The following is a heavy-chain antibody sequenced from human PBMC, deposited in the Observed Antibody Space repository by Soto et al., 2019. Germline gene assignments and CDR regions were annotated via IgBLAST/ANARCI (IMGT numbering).Heavy chain of an antibody. V-gene: IGHV4-31*03. CDR2: IYHIGSL. CDR1: GRPGSSGGYY. Sequence: QVQLQESGPGLVKPSQTLSLTCTVSGRPGSSGGYYWTWIRQHPGRGLEWIGYIYHIGSLSYNPSLENRLTVSLATSKDQFSLNLTSVTAADTAIYYCVRDRTLDSSGHWFDTWGQGILVTVSP. J-gene: IGHJ5*02. D-gene: IGHD6-19*01. CDR3: VRDRTLDSSGHWFDT.